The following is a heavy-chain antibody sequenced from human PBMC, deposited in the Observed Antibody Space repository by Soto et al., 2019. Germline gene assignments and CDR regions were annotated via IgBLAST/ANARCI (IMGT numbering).Heavy chain of an antibody. D-gene: IGHD6-13*01. CDR1: GGTFSSDR. J-gene: IGHJ4*02. CDR2: IVPIYRTA. V-gene: IGHV1-69*13. CDR3: VTDSGATLSSS. Sequence: SVKVSCKASGGTFSSDRINWVRQAPGQGLEWVGGIVPIYRTADYAQKFQGRVTITADESARTSYMELRSLKSQDTAVYYCVTDSGATLSSSWGQGTLVTVSS.